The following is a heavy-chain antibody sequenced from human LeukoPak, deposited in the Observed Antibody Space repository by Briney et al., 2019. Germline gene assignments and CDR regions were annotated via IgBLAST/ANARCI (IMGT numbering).Heavy chain of an antibody. CDR3: ARVGGATIRH. D-gene: IGHD1-26*01. J-gene: IGHJ1*01. Sequence: ASVKVSCTASGGTFSSYAISWVRQAPGQGLEWMGGIIPIFGTANYAQKFQGRVTITADESTSTAYMELSSLRSEDTAVYYCARVGGATIRHWGQGTLVTVSS. V-gene: IGHV1-69*13. CDR2: IIPIFGTA. CDR1: GGTFSSYA.